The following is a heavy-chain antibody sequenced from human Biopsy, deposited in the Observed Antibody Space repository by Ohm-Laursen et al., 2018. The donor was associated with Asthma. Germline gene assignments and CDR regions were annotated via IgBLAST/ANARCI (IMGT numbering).Heavy chain of an antibody. Sequence: SLRLSCAASGFTFSSYSMNWVRQAPGKGLEWVANIKHDGSEKNHVDSLKGRFTISRDNAKNLLFLQMNSLRAEDTAVYYCARTFHFWSPYHAEHYQLWGQGTLVTVSS. CDR3: ARTFHFWSPYHAEHYQL. CDR2: IKHDGSEK. CDR1: GFTFSSYS. D-gene: IGHD3-3*01. V-gene: IGHV3-7*01. J-gene: IGHJ1*01.